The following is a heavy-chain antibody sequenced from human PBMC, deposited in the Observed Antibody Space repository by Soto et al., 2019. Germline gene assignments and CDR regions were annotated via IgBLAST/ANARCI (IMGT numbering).Heavy chain of an antibody. J-gene: IGHJ6*02. CDR1: GFTFSSYG. CDR3: ARDMGGPYDYYYGMDV. V-gene: IGHV3-33*01. CDR2: IWYDGSNK. D-gene: IGHD1-26*01. Sequence: QVQLVESGGGVVQPGRSLRLSCAASGFTFSSYGMHWVRQAPGKGLEWVAVIWYDGSNKYYADSVQGRFTISRDNSKNTLYLQMNSLRAEDTAVYYCARDMGGPYDYYYGMDVWGQGTTVTVSS.